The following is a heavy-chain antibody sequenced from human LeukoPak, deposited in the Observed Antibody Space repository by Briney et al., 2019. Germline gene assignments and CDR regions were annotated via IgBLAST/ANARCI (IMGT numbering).Heavy chain of an antibody. D-gene: IGHD6-13*01. CDR2: ISYDGSNK. V-gene: IGHV3-30*18. Sequence: GGSLRLSCAASGFTFSSYGMHWVRQAPGKGLEWVAVISYDGSNKYYADSVKGRFTISRDNSKNTLYLQMNSLRAEDTAVYYCAKDEGLIAAAGRFDYWGQGTLVTVSS. CDR3: AKDEGLIAAAGRFDY. CDR1: GFTFSSYG. J-gene: IGHJ4*02.